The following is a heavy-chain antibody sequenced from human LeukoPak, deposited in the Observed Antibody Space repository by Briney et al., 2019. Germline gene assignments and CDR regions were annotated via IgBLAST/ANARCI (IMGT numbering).Heavy chain of an antibody. CDR3: ASSSSVYYQYYFDY. J-gene: IGHJ4*02. V-gene: IGHV3-66*01. CDR2: IYSGGNT. CDR1: EFSVGSNY. Sequence: PGGSLRLSCAASEFSVGSNYMTWVRQAPGKGLEWVSLIYSGGNTYYADSVKGRFTISRDDSKNTLFLHMNSLRAEDTAVYSCASSSSVYYQYYFDYWGQGTLLTVSS. D-gene: IGHD5/OR15-5a*01.